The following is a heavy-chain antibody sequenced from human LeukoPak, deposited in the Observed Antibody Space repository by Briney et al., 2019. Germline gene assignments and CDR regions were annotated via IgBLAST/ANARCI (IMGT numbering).Heavy chain of an antibody. Sequence: AGGSLRLSCAPSGFTFSNYSMSWVRQAPGKGLEWVSTISGAGGTTYYADSVKGRFTISRDNSKNTLFLQFNSLRADDTAVYYCAKGRGTTVTAAANYWGQGTLVTVSS. D-gene: IGHD4-17*01. CDR3: AKGRGTTVTAAANY. CDR1: GFTFSNYS. J-gene: IGHJ4*02. V-gene: IGHV3-23*01. CDR2: ISGAGGTT.